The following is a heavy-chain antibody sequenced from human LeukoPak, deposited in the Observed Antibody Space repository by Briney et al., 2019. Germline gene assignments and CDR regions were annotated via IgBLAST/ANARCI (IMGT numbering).Heavy chain of an antibody. CDR1: GGSFSGYY. J-gene: IGHJ4*02. CDR2: INHSGST. CDR3: AGRKAVPGDY. V-gene: IGHV4-34*01. Sequence: SETLSLTCAVYGGSFSGYYWSWIRQPPGKGLEWIGEINHSGSTNYNPSLKSRVTISVDTSKSQFSLKLSSVTAADTAVYYCAGRKAVPGDYWGQGTLVTVSS. D-gene: IGHD6-19*01.